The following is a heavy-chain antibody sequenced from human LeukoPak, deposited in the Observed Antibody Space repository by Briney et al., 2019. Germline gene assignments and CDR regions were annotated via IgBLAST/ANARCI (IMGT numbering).Heavy chain of an antibody. CDR1: GFTFSRYT. CDR3: VRDLNWAFDY. V-gene: IGHV3-48*01. Sequence: GGSLRLSCAASGFTFSRYTMNGVRGARGKDLEWISNIRSESSSTTYADSVKGRFTISRDNAKNSLYLQINSLRAEDTAVYYCVRDLNWAFDYWGQGTLVTVSS. J-gene: IGHJ4*02. D-gene: IGHD3-16*01. CDR2: IRSESSST.